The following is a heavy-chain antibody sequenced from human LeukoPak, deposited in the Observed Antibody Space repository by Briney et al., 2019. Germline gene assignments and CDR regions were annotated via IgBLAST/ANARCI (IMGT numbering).Heavy chain of an antibody. V-gene: IGHV3-7*04. CDR2: INEDESDE. J-gene: IGHJ3*02. CDR1: GFTFSNYW. D-gene: IGHD4-17*01. Sequence: QPGGSLRLSCAASGFTFSNYWMSWVRQAPGKGLEWVANINEDESDEYYVGSLEGRFTISRDNAKNSLYMQMNSLRAEDTAVYYCARNTVSGAFDIWGLGTMVTVSS. CDR3: ARNTVSGAFDI.